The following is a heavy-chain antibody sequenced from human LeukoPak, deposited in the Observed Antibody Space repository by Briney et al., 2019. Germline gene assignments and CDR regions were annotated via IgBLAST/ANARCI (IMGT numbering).Heavy chain of an antibody. CDR1: GYSIGSGYY. CDR3: ARGLL. V-gene: IGHV4-38-2*02. CDR2: ISHSGNT. Sequence: SETLSLTCTVSGYSIGSGYYWGWIRQSPGKGLEWIGKISHSGNTLYNPSLKSRVTISIDISKNQFSLNLTSVTAADTAIYYCARGLLRGQGTLVTVSS. J-gene: IGHJ1*01.